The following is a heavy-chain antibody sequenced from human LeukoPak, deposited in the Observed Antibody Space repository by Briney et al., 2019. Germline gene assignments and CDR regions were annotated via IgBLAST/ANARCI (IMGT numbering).Heavy chain of an antibody. CDR3: ARGPKDYYYYYMDV. CDR2: INPNSGGT. CDR1: GYTFTVYY. Sequence: VASVTVSCKASGYTFTVYYMHWVRQAPGQGLEWMGWINPNSGGTNYSQKFQGRVTMTRDTSISTDYMELSRLRSDDTAVYYCARGPKDYYYYYMDVWGKGTTVTISS. V-gene: IGHV1-2*02. J-gene: IGHJ6*03.